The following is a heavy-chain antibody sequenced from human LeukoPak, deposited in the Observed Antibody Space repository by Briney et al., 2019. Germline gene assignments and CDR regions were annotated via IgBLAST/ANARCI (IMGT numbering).Heavy chain of an antibody. Sequence: SETLSLTCTVSGGSISSDDYYWSWIRQSPGKGLEWIGYIYYSGSTNYNPSLKSRVTMSVDMSKNQFSLKLRSVTAADTAVYYCAGTTEGGYTYDYFYYYYMDVWGKGTTVTISS. D-gene: IGHD5-18*01. CDR1: GGSISSDDYY. V-gene: IGHV4-61*08. CDR3: AGTTEGGYTYDYFYYYYMDV. CDR2: IYYSGST. J-gene: IGHJ6*03.